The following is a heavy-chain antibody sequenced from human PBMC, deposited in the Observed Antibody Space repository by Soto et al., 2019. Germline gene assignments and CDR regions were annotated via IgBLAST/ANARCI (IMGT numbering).Heavy chain of an antibody. J-gene: IGHJ6*02. CDR1: GGSFSGYY. D-gene: IGHD3-3*02. CDR2: INHSGST. V-gene: IGHV4-34*01. CDR3: ARGFSYLRHFSRPPQLDV. Sequence: KPSETLSLTCAVYGGSFSGYYWSWIRQPPGKGLEWIGEINHSGSTNYNPSLKSRVTISVDTSKNQFSLKLSSVTAADTAVYYCARGFSYLRHFSRPPQLDVWGQGTKVTVSS.